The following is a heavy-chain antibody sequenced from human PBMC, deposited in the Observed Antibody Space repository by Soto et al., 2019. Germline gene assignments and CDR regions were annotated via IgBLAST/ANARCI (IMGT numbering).Heavy chain of an antibody. V-gene: IGHV1-69*13. D-gene: IGHD1-26*01. CDR1: GCTFSSYA. CDR3: ARGRAPNYSYYGMEF. J-gene: IGHJ6*02. Sequence: SVKVSCKASGCTFSSYAISWVRQAPGQGLEWMGGIIPIFGTANYARKFQGRVTITADESTSTAYMELSSLRSEDTAVYYCARGRAPNYSYYGMEFLGQGTTGTVSS. CDR2: IIPIFGTA.